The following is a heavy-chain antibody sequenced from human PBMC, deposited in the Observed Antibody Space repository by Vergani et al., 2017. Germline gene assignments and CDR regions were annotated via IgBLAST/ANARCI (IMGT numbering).Heavy chain of an antibody. CDR2: IRSKANSYAT. D-gene: IGHD1-26*01. V-gene: IGHV3-73*02. CDR3: TRGWEPRGY. Sequence: EVQLVESGGGLVQPGGSLKLSCAASGFTFSGSAMHWVRQASGKGLEWVGRIRSKANSYATAYAASVKGRFTISRDDSKNTAYLQMNSLKTEDTAVYYCTRGWEPRGYWGQGTLVTVSS. J-gene: IGHJ4*02. CDR1: GFTFSGSA.